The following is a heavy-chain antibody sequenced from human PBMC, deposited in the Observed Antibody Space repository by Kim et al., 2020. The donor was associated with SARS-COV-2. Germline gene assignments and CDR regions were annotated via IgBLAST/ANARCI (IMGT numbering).Heavy chain of an antibody. V-gene: IGHV5-51*01. CDR2: IYPGDSDT. CDR3: ARRTPGSYYDILTGSLDY. CDR1: GYSFTSYW. Sequence: GEYLKISCKGSGYSFTSYWIGWVRQMPGKGLEWMGIIYPGDSDTRYSPSFQGQVTISADKSISTAYLQWSSLKASDTAMYYCARRTPGSYYDILTGSLDYWGQGTLVTVSS. D-gene: IGHD3-9*01. J-gene: IGHJ4*02.